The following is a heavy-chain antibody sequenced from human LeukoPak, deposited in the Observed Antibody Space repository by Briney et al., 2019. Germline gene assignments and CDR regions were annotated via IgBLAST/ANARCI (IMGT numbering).Heavy chain of an antibody. CDR3: ARALTDFWSGYSRDYYYYVDV. CDR2: IIPIFGTA. D-gene: IGHD3-3*01. J-gene: IGHJ6*03. CDR1: GGTFSSYA. Sequence: SVKVSCKASGGTFSSYAISWVRQAPGQGLEWIGGIIPIFGTANYAQKFQGRVTITTDESTSTAYMELSSLRSEDTAVYYCARALTDFWSGYSRDYYYYVDVWGKGTTVTVSS. V-gene: IGHV1-69*05.